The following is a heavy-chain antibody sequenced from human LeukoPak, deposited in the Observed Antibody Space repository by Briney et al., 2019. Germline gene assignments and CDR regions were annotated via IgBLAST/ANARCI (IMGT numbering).Heavy chain of an antibody. J-gene: IGHJ4*02. CDR3: ARNTHDFWSGPTFDY. CDR2: INWNGGST. CDR1: GFTSGSYW. Sequence: PGGSLRLSCAASGFTSGSYWMHWVRQAPGKGLEWVSGINWNGGSTGYADSVKGRFTISRDNAKNSLYLQMNSLRAEDTALYYCARNTHDFWSGPTFDYWGQGTLVTVSS. V-gene: IGHV3-20*04. D-gene: IGHD3-3*01.